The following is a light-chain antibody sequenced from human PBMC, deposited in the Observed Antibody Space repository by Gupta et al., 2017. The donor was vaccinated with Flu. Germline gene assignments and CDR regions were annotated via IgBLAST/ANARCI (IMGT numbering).Light chain of an antibody. CDR3: QQSSNWPPT. V-gene: IGKV3-11*01. CDR2: DAS. J-gene: IGKJ5*01. Sequence: EIVLTQSPATLSLSPGERATLSCRASQSVSSSLAWYQQKPGPAPRLLIDDASNRVTGIPARFSGSGSVTDFTLTSSSLEPEDFAVYYCQQSSNWPPTFGQGTRLEIK. CDR1: QSVSSS.